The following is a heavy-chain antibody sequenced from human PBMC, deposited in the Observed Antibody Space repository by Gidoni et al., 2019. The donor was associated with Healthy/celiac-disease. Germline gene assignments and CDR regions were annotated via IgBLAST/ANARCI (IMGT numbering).Heavy chain of an antibody. J-gene: IGHJ4*02. CDR2: IYYSGST. D-gene: IGHD6-13*01. CDR3: ASRASSSSWSPDY. CDR1: GCSIRSSSYY. Sequence: QLQLQESGPGLVKPSETLSLTCTVPGCSIRSSSYYWGWIRQPPGKGLEWIGSIYYSGSTYYNPSLKSRVTISVDTSKNQFSLKLSSVTAADTAVYYCASRASSSSWSPDYWGQGTLVTVSS. V-gene: IGHV4-39*01.